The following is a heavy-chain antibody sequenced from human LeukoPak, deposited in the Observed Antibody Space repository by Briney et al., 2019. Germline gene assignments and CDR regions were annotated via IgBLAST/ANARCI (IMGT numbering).Heavy chain of an antibody. D-gene: IGHD3-9*01. V-gene: IGHV4-59*08. J-gene: IGHJ3*02. CDR1: GGSITRSY. CDR2: IHSSGTT. CDR3: ARHLTETGYGNDAFDI. Sequence: SETLSLTCTVSGGSITRSYWSWVRQPPGKGLEWIGCIHSSGTTNYNPSLESRVTLSLDTSENQFSLKVSSVTAAETAVYYCARHLTETGYGNDAFDIWGQGTMVAVSS.